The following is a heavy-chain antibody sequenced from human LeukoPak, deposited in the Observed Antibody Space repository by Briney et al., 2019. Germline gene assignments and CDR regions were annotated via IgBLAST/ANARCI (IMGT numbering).Heavy chain of an antibody. D-gene: IGHD3-3*01. J-gene: IGHJ4*02. CDR2: ISAYNGNT. Sequence: GASVKVSCKASGYTFTSYGISWVRQAPGQGLEWIGWISAYNGNTNYAQKLQGRVTMTTDTSTSTAYMELRSLRSDDTAVYYCARDRATYYDFWSGYLSPFDYWGQGTLVTVSS. CDR1: GYTFTSYG. CDR3: ARDRATYYDFWSGYLSPFDY. V-gene: IGHV1-18*01.